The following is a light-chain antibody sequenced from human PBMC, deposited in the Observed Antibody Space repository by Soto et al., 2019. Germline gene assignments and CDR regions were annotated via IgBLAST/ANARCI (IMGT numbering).Light chain of an antibody. CDR2: GAS. CDR3: QQYRTSPFT. Sequence: EIVLTQSPGTLSLSPGERATLSCRASQSVSSGYLAWYQQKPGQAPRLLIYGASSRATGIPDRFSGSGSGTDFTLTISRLEPEDFAVYYCQQYRTSPFTFGPGTKVDIK. CDR1: QSVSSGY. J-gene: IGKJ3*01. V-gene: IGKV3-20*01.